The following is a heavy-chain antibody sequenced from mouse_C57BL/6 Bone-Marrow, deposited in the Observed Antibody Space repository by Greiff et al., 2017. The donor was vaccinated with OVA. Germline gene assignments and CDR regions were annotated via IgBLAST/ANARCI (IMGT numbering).Heavy chain of an antibody. CDR1: GYTFTSYW. V-gene: IGHV1-55*01. CDR2: IYPGSGST. CDR3: STVNYCYGRNYKYYAY. D-gene: IGHD1-1*01. Sequence: QVQLQQPGAELVKPGASVKMSCKASGYTFTSYWIPWVKQRPGQGLEWIGDIYPGSGSTNYNEKFKSKATLTVDTSSSTAYMQLSSLTSEDSAVYYCSTVNYCYGRNYKYYAYWDRGNAPTV. J-gene: IGHJ2*01.